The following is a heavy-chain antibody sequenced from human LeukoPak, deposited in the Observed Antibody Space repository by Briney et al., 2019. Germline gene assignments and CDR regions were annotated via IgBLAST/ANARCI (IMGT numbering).Heavy chain of an antibody. CDR2: INWSGDNT. Sequence: PGGSLRLSCEDSGFTLADYGLSWVRQAPGKGLEWVAGINWSGDNTFYADSVKGRFTISRDNTKKTLYLQMNNLRGEDTATYYCARDLSSNWNNLAYWGQGTLVTVSS. V-gene: IGHV3-20*04. D-gene: IGHD1/OR15-1a*01. J-gene: IGHJ4*02. CDR1: GFTLADYG. CDR3: ARDLSSNWNNLAY.